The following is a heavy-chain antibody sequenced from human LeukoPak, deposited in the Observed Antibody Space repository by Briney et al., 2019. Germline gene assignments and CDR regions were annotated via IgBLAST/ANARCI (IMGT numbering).Heavy chain of an antibody. V-gene: IGHV3-21*01. Sequence: GGSLRLSCAASGFTFSSYAMNWVRQAPGTGLEWVSSISTSASYIYYADSVKGRFTISRDNAKNSLYLQMNSLRAEDTAVYYCARDLESYNSGGYYFGSWGQGTLVTVSS. CDR2: ISTSASYI. D-gene: IGHD3-22*01. CDR1: GFTFSSYA. J-gene: IGHJ4*02. CDR3: ARDLESYNSGGYYFGS.